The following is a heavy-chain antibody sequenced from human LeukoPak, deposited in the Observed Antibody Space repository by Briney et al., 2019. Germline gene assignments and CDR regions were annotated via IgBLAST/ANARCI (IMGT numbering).Heavy chain of an antibody. CDR1: GGSFSGYY. CDR2: INHSGST. CDR3: ARTVLLWFGELKDV. Sequence: SETLSLTCAVYGGSFSGYYWSWIRQPPGKGLEWIGEINHSGSTNYNPSLKSRVTISVDTSKNQFSLKLSSVTAADTAVYYCARTVLLWFGELKDVWGKGTTVTVSS. V-gene: IGHV4-34*01. D-gene: IGHD3-10*01. J-gene: IGHJ6*04.